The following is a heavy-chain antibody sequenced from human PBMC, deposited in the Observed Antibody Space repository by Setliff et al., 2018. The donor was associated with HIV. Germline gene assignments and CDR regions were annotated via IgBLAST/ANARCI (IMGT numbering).Heavy chain of an antibody. J-gene: IGHJ4*02. CDR2: IYYSGST. Sequence: SETLSLTCTVSGASISRGNYYWTWIRQRPGKGLEWIAFIYYSGSTYYSPSLKSRLMISVDTSKNQFSLNMTSVTAANTAVYFCARSSRTSPYWFDYWGQGIPVTVSS. V-gene: IGHV4-30-4*08. CDR1: GASISRGNYY. D-gene: IGHD6-6*01. CDR3: ARSSRTSPYWFDY.